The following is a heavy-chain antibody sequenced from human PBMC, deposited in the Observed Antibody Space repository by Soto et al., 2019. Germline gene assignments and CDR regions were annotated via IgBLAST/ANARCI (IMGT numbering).Heavy chain of an antibody. J-gene: IGHJ4*02. Sequence: SETLSLTCAVYGGSFSGYYWSWIRQPPGKGLEWIGEINHSGSTNYNPSLKSRVTISVDTSKNQFSLKLSSVTAADTAVYYCASDKSGGITMVRGVFDYWGQGTLVTVSS. CDR2: INHSGST. CDR1: GGSFSGYY. V-gene: IGHV4-34*01. D-gene: IGHD3-10*01. CDR3: ASDKSGGITMVRGVFDY.